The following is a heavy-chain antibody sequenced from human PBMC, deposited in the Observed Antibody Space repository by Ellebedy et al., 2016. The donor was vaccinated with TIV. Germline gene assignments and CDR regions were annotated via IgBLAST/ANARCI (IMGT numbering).Heavy chain of an antibody. D-gene: IGHD3-9*01. V-gene: IGHV5-51*01. Sequence: GESLKISCKGSGSSFATYWIGWVRQLPGKGLEWMGTIYPGDSDTRYSPSFQGQVTISADKSITTAYLQWSSLKASDSAMYYCALTGYDDFDMWGQGTMVTVSP. CDR2: IYPGDSDT. J-gene: IGHJ3*02. CDR1: GSSFATYW. CDR3: ALTGYDDFDM.